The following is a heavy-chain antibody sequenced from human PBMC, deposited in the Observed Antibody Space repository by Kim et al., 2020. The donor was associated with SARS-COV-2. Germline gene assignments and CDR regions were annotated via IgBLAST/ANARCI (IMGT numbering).Heavy chain of an antibody. D-gene: IGHD1-26*01. CDR3: AVSNRAVSIVGATFDY. CDR2: ISGSGGST. CDR1: GFTFSSYA. Sequence: GGSLRLSCAASGFTFSSYAMSWVRQAPGKGLEWVSAISGSGGSTYYADSVKGRFTISRDNSKNTLYLQMNSLRAEDTAVYYCAVSNRAVSIVGATFDYWGQGTLVTVSS. J-gene: IGHJ4*02. V-gene: IGHV3-23*01.